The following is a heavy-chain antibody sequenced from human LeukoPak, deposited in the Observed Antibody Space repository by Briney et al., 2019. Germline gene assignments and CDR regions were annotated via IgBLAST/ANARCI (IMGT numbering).Heavy chain of an antibody. Sequence: GGSLRLSCAASGFTFSSYAMNWVRQAPGKGLEWVSSISSSSSYIYYADSVKGRFTISRDNAKNSLYLQMNSLRAEDTAVYYCARNYGDYASYYYGMDVWGQGTTVTVSS. V-gene: IGHV3-21*01. J-gene: IGHJ6*02. CDR3: ARNYGDYASYYYGMDV. CDR1: GFTFSSYA. D-gene: IGHD4-17*01. CDR2: ISSSSSYI.